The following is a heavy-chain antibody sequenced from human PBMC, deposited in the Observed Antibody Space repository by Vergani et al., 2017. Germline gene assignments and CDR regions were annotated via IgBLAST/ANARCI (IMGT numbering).Heavy chain of an antibody. CDR2: MDYSGST. CDR3: ASKRGACRAAYCHSYDF. CDR1: GDSVISTDYH. J-gene: IGHJ4*02. Sequence: QVQLQESGPGLVKPSETLSLTCTVSGDSVISTDYHLGWIRQPPGKGLEWIGSMDYSGSTSYNPFPESLISISFETPKNQFSLRLTSVTAADTAVYYCASKRGACRAAYCHSYDFWGPGTLVGVSS. D-gene: IGHD2-15*01. V-gene: IGHV4-39*01.